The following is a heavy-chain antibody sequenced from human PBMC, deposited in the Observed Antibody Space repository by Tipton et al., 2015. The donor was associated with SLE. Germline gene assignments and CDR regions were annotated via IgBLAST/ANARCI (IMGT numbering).Heavy chain of an antibody. Sequence: SLRLSCAASGFTFSNYAMSWVRQAPGMGLECVSVIYSGGNTYYTDSVKGRFTISRDNSKNTVYLQMNSLRTDDTAIYYCAKGKRDHEFWSGCPGVWGQGTVVSVSS. CDR3: AKGKRDHEFWSGCPGV. CDR1: GFTFSNYA. J-gene: IGHJ1*01. CDR2: IYSGGNT. V-gene: IGHV3-23*03. D-gene: IGHD3-3*01.